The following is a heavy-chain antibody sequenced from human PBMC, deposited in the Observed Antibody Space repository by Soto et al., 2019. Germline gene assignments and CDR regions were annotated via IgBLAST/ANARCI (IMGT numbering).Heavy chain of an antibody. D-gene: IGHD6-6*01. CDR1: EFTFSSYG. CDR2: ISYDGSNK. CDR3: AKVGIAARLGSWFDP. V-gene: IGHV3-30*18. J-gene: IGHJ5*02. Sequence: GGSLRLSCAASEFTFSSYGMHWVRQAPGKGLEWVAVISYDGSNKYYADSVKGRFTISRDNSKNTLYLQMNSLRAEDTAVYYCAKVGIAARLGSWFDPWGQGTLVTVSS.